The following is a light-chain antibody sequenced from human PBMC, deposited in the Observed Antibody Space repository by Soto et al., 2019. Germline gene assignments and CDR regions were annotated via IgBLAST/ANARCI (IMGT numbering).Light chain of an antibody. V-gene: IGKV1-39*01. Sequence: DIQMTQSPSSLSASVGDRVTITCRASQHISSYLNWYQQKPGRAPNLLIYAASNLQSGVPSRFGGSGSGTDLTLTISSLQPEDFATYYCQQSYTTLRTFGQGTKVEIK. J-gene: IGKJ1*01. CDR1: QHISSY. CDR3: QQSYTTLRT. CDR2: AAS.